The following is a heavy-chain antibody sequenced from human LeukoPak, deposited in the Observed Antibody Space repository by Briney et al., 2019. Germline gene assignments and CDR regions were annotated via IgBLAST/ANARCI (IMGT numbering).Heavy chain of an antibody. J-gene: IGHJ6*03. CDR1: GGSIDSSSYY. CDR3: ARQRADYFYHYMDV. V-gene: IGHV4-39*01. Sequence: SETLSLTCTVSGGSIDSSSYYWDWIRQPPGKGLEWLGNIYYSGTTFYASSLKSRVAISTDMSKNQFSLRLTSVTAADTAVYYCARQRADYFYHYMDVWGKGTTVIVSS. CDR2: IYYSGTT.